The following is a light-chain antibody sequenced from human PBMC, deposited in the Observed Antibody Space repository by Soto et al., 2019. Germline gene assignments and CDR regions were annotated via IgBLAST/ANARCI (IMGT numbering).Light chain of an antibody. Sequence: IHLTQSPSSLSASVLYRVTITCLASQTIDTYLNWYQHKPGTAPKVLIYAATYLQSGVPSRFSGSGSGTDFTLTISNLQPDDFATYYCQQYDSYSSGPFGQGTKVDIK. CDR1: QTIDTY. J-gene: IGKJ1*01. V-gene: IGKV1-39*01. CDR3: QQYDSYSSGP. CDR2: AAT.